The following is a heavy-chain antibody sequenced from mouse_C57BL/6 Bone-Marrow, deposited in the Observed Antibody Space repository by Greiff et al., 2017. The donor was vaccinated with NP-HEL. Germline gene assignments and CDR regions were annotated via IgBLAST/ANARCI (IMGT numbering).Heavy chain of an antibody. Sequence: EVQGVESGGGLVKPGGSLKLSCAASGFTFSSYAMSWVRQTPEKRLEWVATISDGGSYTYYPDNEKGRFTISRDNAKNNLYLQMSHLKSEDTAMYYCARDPPIYYYGSSYSLYWYFDVWGTGTTVTVSS. J-gene: IGHJ1*03. CDR2: ISDGGSYT. CDR3: ARDPPIYYYGSSYSLYWYFDV. V-gene: IGHV5-4*01. CDR1: GFTFSSYA. D-gene: IGHD1-1*01.